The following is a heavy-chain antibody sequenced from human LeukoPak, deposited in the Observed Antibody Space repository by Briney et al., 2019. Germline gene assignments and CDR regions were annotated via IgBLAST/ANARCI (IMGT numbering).Heavy chain of an antibody. Sequence: GGSLRLSCAASGFTFSSYWMHWVRQASGKGLVWVSRINTDGSSTSYADSVKGRFTISRDNAKNTLYLQMNSLRAEDTAVYYCARVWGYSGYGHDDYWGQGTLVTVSS. V-gene: IGHV3-74*01. CDR3: ARVWGYSGYGHDDY. CDR2: INTDGSST. J-gene: IGHJ4*02. D-gene: IGHD5-12*01. CDR1: GFTFSSYW.